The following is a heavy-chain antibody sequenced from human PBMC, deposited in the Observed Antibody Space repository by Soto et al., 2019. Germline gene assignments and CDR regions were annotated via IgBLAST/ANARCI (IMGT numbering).Heavy chain of an antibody. V-gene: IGHV3-21*01. CDR2: ISSSSSYI. D-gene: IGHD2-2*01. CDR1: GFTFSSYS. Sequence: GGSLRLSCAASGFTFSSYSMNWVRQAPGKGLEWVSSISSSSSYIYYADSVKGRFTISRDNAKNSLYLQMNSLRAEDTAVYYCAREGRYCSSTSCKYYYYYYMDVWGKGTTVTVSS. J-gene: IGHJ6*03. CDR3: AREGRYCSSTSCKYYYYYYMDV.